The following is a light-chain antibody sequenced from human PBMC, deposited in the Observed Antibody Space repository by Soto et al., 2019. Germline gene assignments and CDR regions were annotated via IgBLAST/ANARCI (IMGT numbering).Light chain of an antibody. CDR2: DVS. V-gene: IGLV2-11*01. J-gene: IGLJ1*01. CDR3: SSYAGNYVYV. Sequence: QSVLTQPRSVSGSPEQSVTIPCTGTSSDVGGYNYVSWYQRHAGKGPKLIIYDVSERPSGVPDRFSASESGNTASLTISGLQAEDEADYYCSSYAGNYVYVFGSGTKVTVL. CDR1: SSDVGGYNY.